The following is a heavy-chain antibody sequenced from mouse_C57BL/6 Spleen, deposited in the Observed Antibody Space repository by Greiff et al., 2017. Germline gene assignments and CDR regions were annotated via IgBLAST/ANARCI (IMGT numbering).Heavy chain of an antibody. J-gene: IGHJ1*03. Sequence: VQLKESGPELVKPGASVKISCKASGYSFTDYNMNWVKQSNGKSLEWIGVINPNYGTTSYNQKFKGKATLTVDQSSSTAYMQLNSLTSEDSAVYYCARRTGYDGYYWYFDVWGTGTTVTVSS. V-gene: IGHV1-39*01. CDR2: INPNYGTT. CDR1: GYSFTDYN. D-gene: IGHD2-3*01. CDR3: ARRTGYDGYYWYFDV.